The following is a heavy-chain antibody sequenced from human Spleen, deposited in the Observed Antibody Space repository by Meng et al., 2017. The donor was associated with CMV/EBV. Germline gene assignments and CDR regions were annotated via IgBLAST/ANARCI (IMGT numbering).Heavy chain of an antibody. CDR3: SRDTVAASRPYYFDY. V-gene: IGHV4-61*01. D-gene: IGHD1-26*01. J-gene: IGHJ4*02. CDR2: IYYSGST. CDR1: DSVSSGSYL. Sequence: DSVSSGSYLWTWIRQPPGKGLEWLGHIYYSGSTIYNPSLKSRVTISIDTSKNQFSLMLISVTAADTALYFCSRDTVAASRPYYFDYWGQGVLVTVSS.